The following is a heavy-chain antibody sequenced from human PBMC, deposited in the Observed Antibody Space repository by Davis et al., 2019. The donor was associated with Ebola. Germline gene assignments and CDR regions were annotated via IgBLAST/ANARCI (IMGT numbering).Heavy chain of an antibody. V-gene: IGHV3-53*01. Sequence: GESLKISCAASGFTVSNNCMGWVRQAPGKGLEWASTLHSDGSTYYADSVKGRFTISRDDSKNMLRLQMNSLRGEDTAVYYCAKNINAKNYFEYWGQGTLVTVSS. CDR2: LHSDGST. D-gene: IGHD2/OR15-2a*01. J-gene: IGHJ4*02. CDR1: GFTVSNNC. CDR3: AKNINAKNYFEY.